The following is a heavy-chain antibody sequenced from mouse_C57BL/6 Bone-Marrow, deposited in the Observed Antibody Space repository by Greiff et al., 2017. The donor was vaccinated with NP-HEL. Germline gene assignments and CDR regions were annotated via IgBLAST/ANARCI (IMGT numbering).Heavy chain of an antibody. V-gene: IGHV14-4*01. CDR1: GFNIKDDY. CDR2: IDPENGDT. Sequence: VQLKQSGAELVRPGASVKLSCTASGFNIKDDYMHWVKQRPEQGLEWIGWIDPENGDTEYASKFQGKATITADTSSNTAYLQLSSLTSEDTAVYYCTTYTTVVAKRYFDVWGTGTTVTVSS. J-gene: IGHJ1*03. CDR3: TTYTTVVAKRYFDV. D-gene: IGHD1-1*01.